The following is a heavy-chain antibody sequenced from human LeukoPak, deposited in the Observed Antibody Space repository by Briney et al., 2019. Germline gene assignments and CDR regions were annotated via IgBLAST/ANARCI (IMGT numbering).Heavy chain of an antibody. Sequence: ASVKVSCKASGYTFTSYDINWVRQATGQGLEWMGWMNPNSGNTGYAQKFQGRVTMTRNTSISTAYMELSSLRSEDTAVYYCAREVMNYDFWSGYRKNNWFDPWGQGTLVTVSS. CDR3: AREVMNYDFWSGYRKNNWFDP. D-gene: IGHD3-3*01. CDR1: GYTFTSYD. V-gene: IGHV1-8*01. J-gene: IGHJ5*02. CDR2: MNPNSGNT.